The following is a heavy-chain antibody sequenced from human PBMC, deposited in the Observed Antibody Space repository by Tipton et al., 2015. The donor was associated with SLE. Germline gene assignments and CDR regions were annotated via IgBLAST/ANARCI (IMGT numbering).Heavy chain of an antibody. D-gene: IGHD3-3*01. CDR1: GFTVSSNY. CDR3: ARGRNGADFWSGLKWFDP. CDR2: IYSGGSK. Sequence: SLRLSCAASGFTVSSNYMSWVRQAPGKGLEWVSVIYSGGSKYYADSVKGRFTISRDNSKNTLYLQMNSLRAEDTAVYYCARGRNGADFWSGLKWFDPWGQGTLVTVSS. V-gene: IGHV3-66*01. J-gene: IGHJ5*02.